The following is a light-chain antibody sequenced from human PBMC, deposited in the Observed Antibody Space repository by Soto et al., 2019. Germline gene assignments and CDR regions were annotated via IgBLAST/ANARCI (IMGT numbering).Light chain of an antibody. J-gene: IGKJ1*01. Sequence: DIQMTQSPSSLSASVGDRVTITCRASQGISHYLAWYRQRPGQVPKLLIHDANILQSGVPSRFSGSGSGTDFTLTISSLQPEDVATYYCQKYNSAPRTFGQGTKVDIK. CDR3: QKYNSAPRT. V-gene: IGKV1-27*01. CDR2: DAN. CDR1: QGISHY.